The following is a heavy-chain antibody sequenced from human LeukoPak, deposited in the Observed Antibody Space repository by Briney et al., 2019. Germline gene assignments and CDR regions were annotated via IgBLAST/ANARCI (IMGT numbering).Heavy chain of an antibody. V-gene: IGHV4-34*01. D-gene: IGHD6-6*01. CDR1: GGSFSGYY. CDR3: AREVPYSSSSGVRSTRVDY. Sequence: SETLSLTCAVYGGSFSGYYWSWIRQPPGKGLEWIGEINHSGSTNYNPSLKSRVTISVDTSKNQFSLKLSSVTAADTAVYYCAREVPYSSSSGVRSTRVDYWGQGTLDTVSS. CDR2: INHSGST. J-gene: IGHJ4*02.